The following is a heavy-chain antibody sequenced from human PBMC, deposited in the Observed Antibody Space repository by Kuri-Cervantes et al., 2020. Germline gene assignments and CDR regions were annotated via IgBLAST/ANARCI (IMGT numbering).Heavy chain of an antibody. V-gene: IGHV3-9*01. CDR2: ISWNSGSI. CDR3: TIDRFVTTQFKD. CDR1: GFTFDDYA. Sequence: SLKISCVASGFTFDDYAMHWVRQAPGKGLEWVAGISWNSGSIGYADSVKGRFTISRDNAKNSLYLQMDSLKTEDTGIYFCTIDRFVTTQFKDWGQGTRVTVSS. J-gene: IGHJ4*02. D-gene: IGHD1-1*01.